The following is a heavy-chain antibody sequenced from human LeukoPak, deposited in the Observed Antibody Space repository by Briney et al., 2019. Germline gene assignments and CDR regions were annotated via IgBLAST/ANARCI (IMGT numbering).Heavy chain of an antibody. V-gene: IGHV3-23*01. CDR2: ISGSGGST. CDR1: GFTFSSYA. CDR3: ARDLLGYCSGGSCYGLEGDY. D-gene: IGHD2-15*01. J-gene: IGHJ4*02. Sequence: GGSLRLSCAASGFTFSSYAMSWVRQAPGKGLEWVSAISGSGGSTYYADSVKGRFTISRHNSKNTLYLQMNSLRAEDTAVYYCARDLLGYCSGGSCYGLEGDYWGQGTLVTVSS.